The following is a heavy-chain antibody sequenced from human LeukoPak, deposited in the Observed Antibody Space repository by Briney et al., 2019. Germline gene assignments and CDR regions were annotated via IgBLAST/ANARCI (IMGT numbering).Heavy chain of an antibody. CDR2: INPSGGST. CDR3: ARDGRITIFGVVIDLFDY. CDR1: GYTFTSYY. Sequence: ASVKVSCKASGYTFTSYYMHWVRQAPGQGLEWMGIINPSGGSTSYAQKFQGRVTMTRDTSTSTVYMALSSLRSEDTAVYYCARDGRITIFGVVIDLFDYWGQGTLVTVSS. D-gene: IGHD3-3*01. V-gene: IGHV1-46*01. J-gene: IGHJ4*02.